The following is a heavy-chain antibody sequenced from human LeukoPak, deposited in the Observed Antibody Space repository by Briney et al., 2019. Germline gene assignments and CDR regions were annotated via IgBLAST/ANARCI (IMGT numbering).Heavy chain of an antibody. D-gene: IGHD5-12*01. Sequence: QSGGSLRLSCAASGFTFSTYGSHWVRQAPGKGLEWVAVISYDGSDKFYADSVKGRFTISRDSSKNTLYLQMNSLRPEDTAVYYCARARPSMWIDYWGQGTLVTVSS. V-gene: IGHV3-30*03. J-gene: IGHJ4*02. CDR1: GFTFSTYG. CDR2: ISYDGSDK. CDR3: ARARPSMWIDY.